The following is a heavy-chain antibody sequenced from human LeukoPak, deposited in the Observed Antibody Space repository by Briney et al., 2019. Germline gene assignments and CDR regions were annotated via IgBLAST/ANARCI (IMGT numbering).Heavy chain of an antibody. J-gene: IGHJ6*03. CDR3: ARGPTPSNSGGFIHLRRYYYYMDV. D-gene: IGHD3-10*01. CDR1: GYTFTSYG. V-gene: IGHV1-18*01. CDR2: ISAYNGNT. Sequence: AASVKVSCKASGYTFTSYGISWVRQAPGQGLEWMGWISAYNGNTNYAQKLQGRVTMTTDTSTSTAYMELRSLRSDDTAVYYCARGPTPSNSGGFIHLRRYYYYMDVWGKGTTVTISS.